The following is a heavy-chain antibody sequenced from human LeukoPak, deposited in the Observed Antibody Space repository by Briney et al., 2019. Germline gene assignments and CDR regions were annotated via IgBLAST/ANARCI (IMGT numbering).Heavy chain of an antibody. CDR3: TRAERGGLRYFDWFTQHYFDY. J-gene: IGHJ4*02. D-gene: IGHD3-9*01. CDR1: GFTFGDYA. V-gene: IGHV3-49*03. Sequence: GGSLRLSCTASGFTFGDYAMSWFRQAPGKGLEWVGFIRSKAYGGTTEYAASVKGRFTISRDDSKSIAYLQMNSLKTEDTAVYYCTRAERGGLRYFDWFTQHYFDYWGQGTLVTVSS. CDR2: IRSKAYGGTT.